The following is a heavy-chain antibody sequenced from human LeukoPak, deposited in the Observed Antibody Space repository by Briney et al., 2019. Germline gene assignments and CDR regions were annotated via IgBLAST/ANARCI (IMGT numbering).Heavy chain of an antibody. Sequence: GRSLRLSCAASGFTFSSYGMHWVRQAPGKGLKWVAVISYDGSNKYYADSVKGRFTISRDNSKNTLYLQMNSLRAEDTAVYYCAIVAVTTEGYYFDYWGQGTLVTVSS. CDR1: GFTFSSYG. J-gene: IGHJ4*02. CDR2: ISYDGSNK. D-gene: IGHD4-17*01. CDR3: AIVAVTTEGYYFDY. V-gene: IGHV3-30*03.